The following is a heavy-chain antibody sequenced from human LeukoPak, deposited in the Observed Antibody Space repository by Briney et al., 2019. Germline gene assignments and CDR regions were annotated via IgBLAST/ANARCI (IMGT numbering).Heavy chain of an antibody. CDR1: GGTFSSYA. J-gene: IGHJ4*02. D-gene: IGHD3-16*02. CDR2: IIPILGIA. V-gene: IGHV1-69*04. CDR3: ARDQGDRYYDYVWGSYRYKY. Sequence: SVTVSCKASGGTFSSYAISWVRPAPGQGLEWMGRIIPILGIANYAQKFQGRVTITADKSTSTAYMELSSLRSEDTAVYYCARDQGDRYYDYVWGSYRYKYWGQGTLVTVSS.